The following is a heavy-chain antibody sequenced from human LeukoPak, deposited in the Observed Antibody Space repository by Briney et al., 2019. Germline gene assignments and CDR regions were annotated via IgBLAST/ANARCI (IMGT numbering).Heavy chain of an antibody. D-gene: IGHD6-19*01. V-gene: IGHV4-59*08. CDR1: GGSMSPYH. CDR2: IYYSGST. Sequence: ETLSLTCTVSGGSMSPYHWGWIRQPPRKGLEWTGYIYYSGSTNYNPSLNSRVTISVDTSKNQFSLRLSSVTAADTAIYYCARAVSGRFDYWGQGTLVTVSS. J-gene: IGHJ4*02. CDR3: ARAVSGRFDY.